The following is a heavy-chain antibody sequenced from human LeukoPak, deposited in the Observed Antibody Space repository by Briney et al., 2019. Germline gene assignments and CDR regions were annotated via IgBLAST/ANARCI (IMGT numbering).Heavy chain of an antibody. V-gene: IGHV1-69*10. Sequence: GASVKVSCKASGGTFSSYAISWVRQAPGQGLEWMGGIIPILGIANYAQKFQGRVTITADKSTSTAYMELSSLRSEDTAVYYCARDSRNTYYYDSSGYYPLDYWGQGTLVTVSS. J-gene: IGHJ4*02. D-gene: IGHD3-22*01. CDR1: GGTFSSYA. CDR2: IIPILGIA. CDR3: ARDSRNTYYYDSSGYYPLDY.